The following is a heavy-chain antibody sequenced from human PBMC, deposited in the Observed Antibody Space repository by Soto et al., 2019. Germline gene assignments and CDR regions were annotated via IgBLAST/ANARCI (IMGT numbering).Heavy chain of an antibody. J-gene: IGHJ4*02. D-gene: IGHD2-21*01. CDR1: GFTFSNYD. CDR3: ARRDCGSGRNCELGAPAFAY. CDR2: VSSSGSST. Sequence: EVQLLESGGDLVQPGGSLRLSCAASGFTFSNYDMSWVRQAPGKGLEWVSSVSSSGSSTYYADSVKGRFTISRDNSKNTLYLQMSSLGAADTAVYHCARRDCGSGRNCELGAPAFAYWGQGNLVTVTS. V-gene: IGHV3-23*01.